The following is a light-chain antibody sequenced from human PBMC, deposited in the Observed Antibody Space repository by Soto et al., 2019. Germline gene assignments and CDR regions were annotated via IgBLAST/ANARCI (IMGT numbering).Light chain of an antibody. CDR3: QQYGSSHLT. CDR1: QSVSSNY. J-gene: IGKJ4*01. V-gene: IGKV3-20*01. Sequence: EIVLAQSPGTLSLSPGERATLSCRASQSVSSNYLAGYQQKPGQAPRLLIYGASSRATGIPDRFSGSGSGTDFTLTISRLETEDFAVYYCQQYGSSHLTFVGGTKVEIK. CDR2: GAS.